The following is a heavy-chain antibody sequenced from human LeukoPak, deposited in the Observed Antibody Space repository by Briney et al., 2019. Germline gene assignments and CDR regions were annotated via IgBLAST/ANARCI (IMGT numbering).Heavy chain of an antibody. CDR1: GFTFSSYW. D-gene: IGHD1-26*01. V-gene: IGHV3-74*01. Sequence: PGGSLRLSCAASGFTFSSYWMHWVRQAPGKGLVWVSRINSDGSRIHYADSVKGRFTISRDNAKNTLYLQMNSLRGEDTGVYYCARGGLTIAEATTSWYLDYWGQGTLVTVSS. CDR3: ARGGLTIAEATTSWYLDY. J-gene: IGHJ4*02. CDR2: INSDGSRI.